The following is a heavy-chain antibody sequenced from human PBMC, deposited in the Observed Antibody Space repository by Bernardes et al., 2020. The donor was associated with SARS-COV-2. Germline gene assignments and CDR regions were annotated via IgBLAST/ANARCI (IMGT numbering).Heavy chain of an antibody. D-gene: IGHD5-18*01. J-gene: IGHJ4*02. CDR2: ITTVSAT. Sequence: LRLSCAASGFNFTDYYMTWIRQAPGKGLECIASITTVSATYYADSVRGRFTISRDDAKNSLYLQMKSLRAEDTVVYYCVRDRVSNSRRYGVFDYWGQGILVTVSS. V-gene: IGHV3-11*01. CDR1: GFNFTDYY. CDR3: VRDRVSNSRRYGVFDY.